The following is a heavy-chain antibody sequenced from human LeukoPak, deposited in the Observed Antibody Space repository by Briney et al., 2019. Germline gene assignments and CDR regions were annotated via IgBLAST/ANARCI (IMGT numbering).Heavy chain of an antibody. CDR3: ARDLGSSSWTYYYGMDV. CDR2: INPSGGST. V-gene: IGHV1-46*01. J-gene: IGHJ6*02. D-gene: IGHD6-13*01. CDR1: EYIITSYH. Sequence: ASVKVSCKASEYIITSYHMHWVRQAPGQGLEWIGIINPSGGSTSYAQKFQGRVIWTRDTSTNTVYMELRSLRSEDTAVYYCARDLGSSSWTYYYGMDVWGQGTTVTVSS.